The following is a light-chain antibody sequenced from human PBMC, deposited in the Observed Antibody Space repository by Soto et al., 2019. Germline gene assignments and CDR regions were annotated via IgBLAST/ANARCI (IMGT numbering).Light chain of an antibody. J-gene: IGLJ1*01. CDR3: SSYTSGALYV. CDR2: DVS. Sequence: QSAVTQPACVSGSPGQSITISCTGTNSDVGGYNYVSWFQQHPGKAPKLMIYDVSDRPSGVSNRFSGSKSGNTASLTISGLQAEDEADYYCSSYTSGALYVFGTGTKVTVL. CDR1: NSDVGGYNY. V-gene: IGLV2-14*01.